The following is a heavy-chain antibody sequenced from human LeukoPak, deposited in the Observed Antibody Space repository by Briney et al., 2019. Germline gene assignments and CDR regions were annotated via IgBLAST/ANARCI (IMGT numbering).Heavy chain of an antibody. Sequence: GGSLRLSCAASGFTFSSYAMHWVRQAPGKGLERVAVISYDGSNKYYADSVKGRFTTSRDNSKNTLYLQMNSLRAEDTAVYYCATEVTVTTYFVFDYWGQGTLVTVSS. J-gene: IGHJ4*02. CDR2: ISYDGSNK. CDR3: ATEVTVTTYFVFDY. D-gene: IGHD4-17*01. V-gene: IGHV3-30-3*01. CDR1: GFTFSSYA.